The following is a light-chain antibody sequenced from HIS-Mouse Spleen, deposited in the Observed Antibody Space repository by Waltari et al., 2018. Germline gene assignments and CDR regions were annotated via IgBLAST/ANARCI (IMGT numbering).Light chain of an antibody. Sequence: QSALTQPASVSGSPGQSITISCTGTSSDVGGYTYVSWYQHHPDKAPKPMIYDVSNRPSGVSNRFSGSKSGNTASLTISGLQAEDEADYYCSSYTSSSTLYVFGTGTKVTVL. CDR3: SSYTSSSTLYV. V-gene: IGLV2-14*03. CDR2: DVS. J-gene: IGLJ1*01. CDR1: SSDVGGYTY.